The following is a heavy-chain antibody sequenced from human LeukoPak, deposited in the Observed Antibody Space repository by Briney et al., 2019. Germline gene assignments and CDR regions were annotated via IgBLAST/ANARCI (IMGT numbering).Heavy chain of an antibody. Sequence: SQTLSLTCTVSGGFISSGGYSWSWIRQPPGKGLEWIGEIYHSGSTNYNPSLKSRVTISVDKSKNQFSLKLSSVTAADTAVYYCARSMDTAMETPLGSIFDYWGQGTLVTVSS. J-gene: IGHJ4*02. V-gene: IGHV4-30-2*01. CDR2: IYHSGST. CDR3: ARSMDTAMETPLGSIFDY. D-gene: IGHD5-18*01. CDR1: GGFISSGGYS.